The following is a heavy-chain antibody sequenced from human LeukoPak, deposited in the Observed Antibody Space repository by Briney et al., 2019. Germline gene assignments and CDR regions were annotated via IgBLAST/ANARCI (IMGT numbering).Heavy chain of an antibody. CDR2: GLYTGNT. CDR3: ARDRPAAAPDY. V-gene: IGHV4-39*07. J-gene: IGHJ4*02. D-gene: IGHD2-15*01. Sequence: PSETLSLTCSVSGGSISVNHYYWGWGRQPPGKGLEWIGSGLYTGNTYSNPSLRSRVTISVDTSKNQCSLKLSSVTAADTAVYYCARDRPAAAPDYWGQGTLVTVSS. CDR1: GGSISVNHYY.